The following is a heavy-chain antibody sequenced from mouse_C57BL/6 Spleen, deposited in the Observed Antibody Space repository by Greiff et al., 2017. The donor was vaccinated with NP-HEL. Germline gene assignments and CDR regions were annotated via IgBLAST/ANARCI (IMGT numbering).Heavy chain of an antibody. Sequence: EVQVVESGGGLVKPGGSLKLSCAASGFTFSDYGMHWVRQAPEKGLEWVAYISSGSSTIYYADTVKGRFTISRYNAKDTLFLQMTSLRSEDTAMYYCARAGRYHYFDYWGQGTTLTVSS. V-gene: IGHV5-17*01. D-gene: IGHD1-1*01. CDR3: ARAGRYHYFDY. J-gene: IGHJ2*01. CDR1: GFTFSDYG. CDR2: ISSGSSTI.